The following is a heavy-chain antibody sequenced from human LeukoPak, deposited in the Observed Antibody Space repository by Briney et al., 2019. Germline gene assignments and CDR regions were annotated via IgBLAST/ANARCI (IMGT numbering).Heavy chain of an antibody. CDR3: ATGPSYGYEW. CDR2: IKTDGRTT. CDR1: GMTFSNHW. V-gene: IGHV3-74*01. D-gene: IGHD3-16*01. J-gene: IGHJ4*02. Sequence: GGSLTLSCAASGMTFSNHWMHWVRQVPEKGRGWVALIKTDGRTTIYADTVKGLFTISRDNGKSRLYLQMKSLRAEATAIYYCATGPSYGYEWWGEGTVVTVSS.